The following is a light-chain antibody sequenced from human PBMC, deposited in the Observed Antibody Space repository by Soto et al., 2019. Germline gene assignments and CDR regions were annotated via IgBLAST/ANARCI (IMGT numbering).Light chain of an antibody. CDR3: QQYNNWPRT. CDR1: QSVSSN. Sequence: EIVMPQSPATLSVSPGERATLSCRASQSVSSNLAWYQQKPGQAPRVLIYGASTRATGIPARFSGSGSGTEFTLTISSLQSEDFAVYYCQQYNNWPRTFGQGTKLEI. V-gene: IGKV3-15*01. J-gene: IGKJ2*01. CDR2: GAS.